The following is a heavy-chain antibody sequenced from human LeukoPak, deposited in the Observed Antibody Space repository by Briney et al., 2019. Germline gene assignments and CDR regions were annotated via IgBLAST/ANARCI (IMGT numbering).Heavy chain of an antibody. D-gene: IGHD2-2*01. CDR1: GYTFTSYA. CDR2: INTNTGNP. J-gene: IGHJ4*02. V-gene: IGHV7-4-1*02. CDR3: ARPGASEWWDQLPHSLDY. Sequence: ASVKVSCKASGYTFTSYAMNWVRQAPGQGLEWMGWINTNTGNPTYAQGFTGQFVFSLDTSVSTAYLQISSLKAEDTAVYYCARPGASEWWDQLPHSLDYWGQGTLVTVSS.